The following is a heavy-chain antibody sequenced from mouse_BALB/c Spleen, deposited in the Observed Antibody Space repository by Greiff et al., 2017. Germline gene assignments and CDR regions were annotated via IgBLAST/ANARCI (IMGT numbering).Heavy chain of an antibody. V-gene: IGHV2-6-4*01. CDR2: IWGGGST. CDR1: GFSLSRYS. D-gene: IGHD2-1*01. CDR3: ARTRDRNYVSDWYFDV. Sequence: QVQLKESGPGLVAPSQSLSITCTVSGFSLSRYSVHWVRQPPGKGLEWLGMIWGGGSTDYNSALKSRLSISKDKSKSQVFLKMNSLQTDDTAMYYCARTRDRNYVSDWYFDVWGAGTTVTVSA. J-gene: IGHJ1*01.